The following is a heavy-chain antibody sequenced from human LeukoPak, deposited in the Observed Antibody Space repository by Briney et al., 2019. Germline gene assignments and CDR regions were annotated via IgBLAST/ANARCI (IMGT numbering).Heavy chain of an antibody. CDR1: GFTFSSYG. Sequence: GSLRLSCAASGFTFSSYGMHWVRQAPGKGLEWVAVIWYDGSNKYYADSVKGRFTISRDNSKNTLYLQMDSLRAEDTAVYYCAKDTSGWYMTFDYWGQGTLVTVSS. CDR3: AKDTSGWYMTFDY. V-gene: IGHV3-30*02. J-gene: IGHJ4*02. D-gene: IGHD6-19*01. CDR2: IWYDGSNK.